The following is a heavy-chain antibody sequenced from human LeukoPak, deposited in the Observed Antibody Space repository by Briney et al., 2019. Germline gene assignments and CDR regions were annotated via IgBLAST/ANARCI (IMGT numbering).Heavy chain of an antibody. Sequence: PSETLSLTCTVSGGSISSYYWSWIRQPPGKGLEWIGYIYYSGSTNYNPSLKSRVTISVDTSKNQFSLRLNSVTAADTAVYYCARVQADILTGYPDAFDIWGQGTTVTVSS. V-gene: IGHV4-59*08. CDR3: ARVQADILTGYPDAFDI. D-gene: IGHD3-9*01. CDR1: GGSISSYY. CDR2: IYYSGST. J-gene: IGHJ3*02.